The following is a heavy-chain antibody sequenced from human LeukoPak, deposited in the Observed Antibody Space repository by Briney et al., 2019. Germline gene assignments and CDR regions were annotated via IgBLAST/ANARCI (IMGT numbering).Heavy chain of an antibody. Sequence: SQTLSLTCTVSGDSISSGDYYWSWIRQPPGKGLEWIGYIYYIENTYYNPSLKSRVTISVDTSKNQFSLKLSSVTAADTAVYYCARVTPSITIFGVVIDAFDIWGQGTMVTVSS. CDR2: IYYIENT. D-gene: IGHD3-3*01. J-gene: IGHJ3*02. CDR1: GDSISSGDYY. V-gene: IGHV4-30-4*01. CDR3: ARVTPSITIFGVVIDAFDI.